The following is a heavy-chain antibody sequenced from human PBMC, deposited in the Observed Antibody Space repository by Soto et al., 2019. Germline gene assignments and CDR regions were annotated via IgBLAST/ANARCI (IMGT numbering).Heavy chain of an antibody. V-gene: IGHV4-59*01. CDR2: IYYSGST. CDR1: GGSISSYY. CDR3: ARDYGGDGGQGGGGWFDP. Sequence: QVQLQESGPGLVKPSETLSLTCTVSGGSISSYYWSWIRQPPGKGLEWIGYIYYSGSTNYNPSLKSRVTISVDTSKNQFALKLSSVTAADTAVYYCARDYGGDGGQGGGGWFDPWGQGTLVTVSS. J-gene: IGHJ5*02. D-gene: IGHD3-10*01.